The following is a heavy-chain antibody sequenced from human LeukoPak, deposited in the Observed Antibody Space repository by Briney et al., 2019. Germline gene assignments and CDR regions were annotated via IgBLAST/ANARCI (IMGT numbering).Heavy chain of an antibody. CDR3: AKDTSIGRYCTNGVCSPFDY. CDR1: GFSFSVYE. CDR2: ISDTGATT. J-gene: IGHJ4*02. D-gene: IGHD2-8*01. Sequence: GGSLRLSCAVSGFSFSVYEMHWVRQAPGKGLEWVSAISDTGATTYDADSVKGRFTISRDNSRSTLYLQMNSLRAEDTALYYCAKDTSIGRYCTNGVCSPFDYWGQGTLVAVSS. V-gene: IGHV3-23*01.